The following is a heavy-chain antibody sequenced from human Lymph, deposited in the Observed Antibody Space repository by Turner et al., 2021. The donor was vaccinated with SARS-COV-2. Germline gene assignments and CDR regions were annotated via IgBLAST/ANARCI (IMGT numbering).Heavy chain of an antibody. CDR2: ISVSGGST. Sequence: EVQLLESGGGLVQPGRSLRLSCAASAFTFSSYAMSWVRQAPGKGLGLVSSISVSGGSTYYADSEKGRFTISRDNSKNTLYLQMNSLRVEDTAVYYCAKGVRGVIIPEAFDIWGQGTMVTISS. CDR3: AKGVRGVIIPEAFDI. V-gene: IGHV3-23*01. J-gene: IGHJ3*02. D-gene: IGHD3-10*01. CDR1: AFTFSSYA.